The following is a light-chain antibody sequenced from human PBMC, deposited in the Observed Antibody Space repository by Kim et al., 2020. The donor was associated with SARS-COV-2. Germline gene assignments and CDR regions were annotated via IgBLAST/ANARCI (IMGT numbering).Light chain of an antibody. J-gene: IGLJ1*01. CDR1: KLGDKY. Sequence: VSPGQTATITCSGDKLGDKYVCWYQQKQGQSPVLVIYEDSKRPSGIAERCSGSNSGNTATLTISGTQAMDEADYYCQAWDSSTPGVFGTGTKVTVL. CDR2: EDS. CDR3: QAWDSSTPGV. V-gene: IGLV3-1*01.